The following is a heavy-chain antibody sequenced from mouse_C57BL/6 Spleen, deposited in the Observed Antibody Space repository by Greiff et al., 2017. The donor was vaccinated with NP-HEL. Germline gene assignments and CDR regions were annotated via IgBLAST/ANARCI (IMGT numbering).Heavy chain of an antibody. CDR3: ARPNYYGSLFAY. J-gene: IGHJ3*01. V-gene: IGHV7-3*01. D-gene: IGHD1-1*01. CDR2: IRNKANGYTT. CDR1: GFTFTDYY. Sequence: EVKLMESGGGLVQPGGSLSLSCAASGFTFTDYYMSWVRQPPGKALEWLGFIRNKANGYTTEYSASVKGRFTISRDNSQSILYLQMNALRAEDSATYYCARPNYYGSLFAYWGQGTLVTVSA.